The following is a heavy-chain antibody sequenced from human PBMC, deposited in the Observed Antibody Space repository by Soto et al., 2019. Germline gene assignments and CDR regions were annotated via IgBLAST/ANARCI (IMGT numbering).Heavy chain of an antibody. Sequence: SETLAVTCTVSGGSISIGGYYWSWIRQHPGKGLEWIGYIYYSGSTYYNPSLKSRVTISVDTSKNQFSLKLSSVTAADTAVYYCARDMITFGGVIPRHAFDIWGQGTMVTVSS. J-gene: IGHJ3*02. CDR3: ARDMITFGGVIPRHAFDI. V-gene: IGHV4-31*03. CDR2: IYYSGST. D-gene: IGHD3-16*02. CDR1: GGSISIGGYY.